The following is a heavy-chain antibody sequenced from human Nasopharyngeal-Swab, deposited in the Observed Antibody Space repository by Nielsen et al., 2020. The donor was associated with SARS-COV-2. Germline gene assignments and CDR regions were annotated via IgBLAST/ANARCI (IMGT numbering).Heavy chain of an antibody. Sequence: SETLSLTCTVSGGSISSNYWSWLRQPPGKELEWIGYIHSRGGTNYNPSLKSRLSISLDTSTNQFSLELNSVTAADTAVYYCAKERYGLFDFWGQGILVTVSS. J-gene: IGHJ4*02. CDR1: GGSISSNY. CDR3: AKERYGLFDF. D-gene: IGHD3/OR15-3a*01. CDR2: IHSRGGT. V-gene: IGHV4-59*13.